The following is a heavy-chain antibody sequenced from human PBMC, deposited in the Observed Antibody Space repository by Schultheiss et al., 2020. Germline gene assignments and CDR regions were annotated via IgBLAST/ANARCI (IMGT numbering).Heavy chain of an antibody. Sequence: GGSLRLSSAKSRLPIKTQRKDWVRRAPGTVLVWVSRINSDGSSTSYADSVKGRFTISRDNAKNSLFLQMNSLRVEDTAVYYCATWGRTPVTTFEAWGQGTLVTVSS. V-gene: IGHV3-74*01. CDR2: INSDGSST. CDR3: ATWGRTPVTTFEA. CDR1: RLPIKTQR. D-gene: IGHD4-17*01. J-gene: IGHJ5*02.